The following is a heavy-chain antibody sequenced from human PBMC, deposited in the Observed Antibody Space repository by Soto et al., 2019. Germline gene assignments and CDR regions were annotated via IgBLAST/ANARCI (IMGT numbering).Heavy chain of an antibody. CDR3: ARMATYGTLNWFDP. J-gene: IGHJ5*02. D-gene: IGHD1-1*01. CDR1: GYAFGDYD. CDR2: MNPNSPKT. V-gene: IGHV1-8*01. Sequence: QVQLVQSGAEVQRPGASVKVSCRASGYAFGDYDISWVRQAPGQGLWGLGWMNPNSPKTGYAQKFQGRVSMTRDMSISTAYMELSRLRPEDTAIYYCARMATYGTLNWFDPWGQGALVTVSS.